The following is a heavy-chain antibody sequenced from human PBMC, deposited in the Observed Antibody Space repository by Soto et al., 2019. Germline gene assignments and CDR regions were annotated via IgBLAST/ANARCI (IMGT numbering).Heavy chain of an antibody. Sequence: GGSLRLSCAASGFTFSSYTMNWVRQAPGRGLEWVSSIGTSSSYIYYADSVKGRFTISRDNAKNSLFLQMKSLRADDTAVYYCAIPFRRGPGAPYYYGMDVWGQGTTVTVSS. J-gene: IGHJ6*02. D-gene: IGHD3-10*01. CDR3: AIPFRRGPGAPYYYGMDV. CDR2: IGTSSSYI. CDR1: GFTFSSYT. V-gene: IGHV3-21*01.